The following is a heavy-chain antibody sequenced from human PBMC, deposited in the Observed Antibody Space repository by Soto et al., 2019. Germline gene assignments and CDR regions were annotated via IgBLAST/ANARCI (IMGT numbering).Heavy chain of an antibody. V-gene: IGHV3-21*01. D-gene: IGHD2-2*01. CDR2: ISSSSYYI. CDR3: ARERGSCTSSSCFGSPDY. Sequence: EVQLVESGGGLVKPGGSLRLSCAASGFTFSTYSMNWVRQAPGKGLEWVSSISSSSYYICYADSVKGRFTISRHNAKKSLFLQLNSLRVEDTSVYHCARERGSCTSSSCFGSPDYWGQGTLVTVS. J-gene: IGHJ4*02. CDR1: GFTFSTYS.